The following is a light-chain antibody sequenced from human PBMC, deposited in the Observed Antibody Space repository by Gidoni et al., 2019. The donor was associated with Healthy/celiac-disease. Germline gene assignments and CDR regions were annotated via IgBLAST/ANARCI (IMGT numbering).Light chain of an antibody. V-gene: IGLV1-51*01. J-gene: IGLJ3*02. CDR2: DNN. CDR1: SSNIGNNY. CDR3: GTWDSSLSAWV. Sequence: QSVLTQPPSGSAAPGQKVTISCSGSSSNIGNNYVSWYQQLPGTAPKLLIYDNNKRPSVIPDRFSGSKSGTSATLGITGLQTGDEADYYCGTWDSSLSAWVFGGGTKLTVL.